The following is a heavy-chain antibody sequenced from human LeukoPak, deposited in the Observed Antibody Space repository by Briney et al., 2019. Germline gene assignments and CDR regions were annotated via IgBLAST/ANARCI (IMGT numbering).Heavy chain of an antibody. CDR2: IKSDGSST. J-gene: IGHJ4*02. D-gene: IGHD2-8*02. V-gene: IGHV3-74*01. CDR3: ARDQIYCTGGYCYFDY. Sequence: GGSLRLSCAASGFTFSSYWMHWVRQAPGKGLVWVSRIKSDGSSTSYADSVKGRFTISGDNAKNTLYLQMNGVRAEDTAVYYCARDQIYCTGGYCYFDYWGRGTLVTVSS. CDR1: GFTFSSYW.